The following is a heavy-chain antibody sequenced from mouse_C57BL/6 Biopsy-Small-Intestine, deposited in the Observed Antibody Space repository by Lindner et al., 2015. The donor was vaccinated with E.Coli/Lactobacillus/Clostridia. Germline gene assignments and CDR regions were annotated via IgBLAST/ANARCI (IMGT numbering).Heavy chain of an antibody. Sequence: VQLQESGPELVKPGTSVRISCKASGYSFTGYFMNWVKQSHGKSLEWIGRINPYNGDTFYNQKFRGKATLTVDESSSTAHMELRSLTSEDSAVYYCARDGYYGGYFDYWGQGTTLTVSS. CDR3: ARDGYYGGYFDY. D-gene: IGHD2-3*01. J-gene: IGHJ2*01. CDR2: INPYNGDT. V-gene: IGHV1-20*01. CDR1: GYSFTGYF.